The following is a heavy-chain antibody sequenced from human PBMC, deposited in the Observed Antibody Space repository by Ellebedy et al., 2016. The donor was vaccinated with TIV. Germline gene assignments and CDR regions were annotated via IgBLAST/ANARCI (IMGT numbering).Heavy chain of an antibody. CDR2: VEKDGSLT. Sequence: GGSLRLXXAASGFSFSKYWMHWVRQAPGQWLVWVSRVEKDGSLTEYADSVKGRFTISRDNAKNTLYLQMNSLRAEDTAVYYCARAQQMVNHDPFDIWGQGTMVTVSS. CDR1: GFSFSKYW. D-gene: IGHD6-13*01. J-gene: IGHJ3*02. CDR3: ARAQQMVNHDPFDI. V-gene: IGHV3-74*03.